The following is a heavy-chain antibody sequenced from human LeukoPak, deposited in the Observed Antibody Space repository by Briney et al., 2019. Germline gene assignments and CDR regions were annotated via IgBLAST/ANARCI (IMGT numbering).Heavy chain of an antibody. V-gene: IGHV4-59*08. CDR3: ARQVWSTGFLDY. CDR1: GGSISNYY. CDR2: IDYTGST. D-gene: IGHD2-8*02. Sequence: SETLSLTCTVSGGSISNYYWSWIRQPPGKGLEWIGYIDYTGSTNYNPSLKSRVTISLDTSKNQFSLKLTSVTAADTAVYYCARQVWSTGFLDYWGQGSLVTVSS. J-gene: IGHJ4*02.